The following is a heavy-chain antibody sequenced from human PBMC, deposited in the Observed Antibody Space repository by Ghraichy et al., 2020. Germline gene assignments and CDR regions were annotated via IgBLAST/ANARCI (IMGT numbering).Heavy chain of an antibody. D-gene: IGHD3-10*01. CDR2: IISSGRST. CDR1: GFTFSSYG. J-gene: IGHJ4*02. Sequence: RGSLRLSCAASGFTFSSYGMNWVRRAPGKGLEWVSSIISSGRSTYSADSVKGRFTISRDNARDTLYLQMNSLRAEDTAVYYCARPDGSGTYYFAYWSQGTLVTVSS. V-gene: IGHV3-23*01. CDR3: ARPDGSGTYYFAY.